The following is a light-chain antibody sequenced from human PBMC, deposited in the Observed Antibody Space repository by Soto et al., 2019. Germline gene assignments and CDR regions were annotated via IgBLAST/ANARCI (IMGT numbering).Light chain of an antibody. Sequence: QSVLTQPASVSGSPGQSITISCTGTSSDVGGYNYVSWYQQHPAKAPKLMIYDVSNRPSGVSNRFSGSKSGNTASLTISGLQAEDEAEYYCSSYTSSSTRVFGGGTKLTV. J-gene: IGLJ2*01. CDR2: DVS. CDR3: SSYTSSSTRV. CDR1: SSDVGGYNY. V-gene: IGLV2-14*01.